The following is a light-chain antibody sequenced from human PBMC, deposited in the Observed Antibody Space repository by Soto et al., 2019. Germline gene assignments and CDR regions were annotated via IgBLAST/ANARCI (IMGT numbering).Light chain of an antibody. V-gene: IGLV1-40*01. CDR3: QSHDSSLSAYV. CDR2: GNS. Sequence: SELTKPPSLSRAPGQRVTISCTGSSSNIGAGYDVHWYQQLPGTGPKLLISGNSNRPSGVPDRFSGSRSGTSASLAITGLQAEDEADYYCQSHDSSLSAYVFGTGTKVTVL. J-gene: IGLJ1*01. CDR1: SSNIGAGYD.